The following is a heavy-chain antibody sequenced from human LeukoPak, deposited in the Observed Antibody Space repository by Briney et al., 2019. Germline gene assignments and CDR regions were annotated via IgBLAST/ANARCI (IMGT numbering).Heavy chain of an antibody. J-gene: IGHJ6*04. D-gene: IGHD3-3*02. Sequence: GGSLRLSCAASGFTFSNYAMHWVRQAPGKGLEYVSAISYNGGSTYYASSVKGRFTISRDNSKNTLYLQMGSLRAEDMAVYYCARRFTAQLAFVDVWGKGTTVTISS. V-gene: IGHV3-64*01. CDR2: ISYNGGST. CDR1: GFTFSNYA. CDR3: ARRFTAQLAFVDV.